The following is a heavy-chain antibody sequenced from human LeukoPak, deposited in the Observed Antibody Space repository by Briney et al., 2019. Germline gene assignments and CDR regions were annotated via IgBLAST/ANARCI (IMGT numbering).Heavy chain of an antibody. Sequence: GASVKVSCKASGYTFTSYGISWVRQAPGQGLEWMGWISAYNGNTNYAQKLQGRVTMTTDTSTSTAYMELGSLRSDDTAVYYCARLVLTYYYDSSDYSTKINWFDSWGQGTLVTVSS. CDR1: GYTFTSYG. J-gene: IGHJ5*01. CDR2: ISAYNGNT. V-gene: IGHV1-18*01. D-gene: IGHD3-22*01. CDR3: ARLVLTYYYDSSDYSTKINWFDS.